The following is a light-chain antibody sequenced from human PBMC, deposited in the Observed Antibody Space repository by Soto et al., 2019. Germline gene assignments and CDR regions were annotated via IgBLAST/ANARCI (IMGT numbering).Light chain of an antibody. J-gene: IGLJ3*02. CDR1: SSNIGAGYP. V-gene: IGLV1-40*01. CDR2: G. Sequence: QSVLTQPPSVSGAPGQRVTISCTGSSSNIGAGYPVHWYQQLPGTAPKLLVAGNRPSGVPDRFSVSKSGASASLAITGLQAEDEADYYCVAWDDDLRARVFGGGTKVTVL. CDR3: VAWDDDLRARV.